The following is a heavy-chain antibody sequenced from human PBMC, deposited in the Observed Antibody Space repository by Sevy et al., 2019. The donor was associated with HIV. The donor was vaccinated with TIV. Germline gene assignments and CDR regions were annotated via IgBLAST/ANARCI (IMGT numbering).Heavy chain of an antibody. CDR2: IKQDGSEK. V-gene: IGHV3-7*01. CDR3: AIALAAAASY. J-gene: IGHJ4*02. CDR1: GFTFSSYW. Sequence: GGSLRLSCAASGFTFSSYWMNWVRQAPGKGLEWVANIKQDGSEKYYVDSVKGRFTISRDNAKNSMHLQMNSLRAEDTAVYYCAIALAAAASYWGQGTLVTVSS. D-gene: IGHD6-25*01.